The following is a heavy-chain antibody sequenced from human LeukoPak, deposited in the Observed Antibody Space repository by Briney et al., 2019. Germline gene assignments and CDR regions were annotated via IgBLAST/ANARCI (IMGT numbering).Heavy chain of an antibody. Sequence: SETLSLTCTVSSDSISSYYWSWIRQPPGKGLEWICFIYYSGSTNYNPSLRSRVTMSMDTSKNQFSLKLSSVTAADTAVYYCARLGPAVLRYFDWYLDYWGQGTLVTVSS. CDR1: SDSISSYY. D-gene: IGHD3-9*01. J-gene: IGHJ4*02. CDR3: ARLGPAVLRYFDWYLDY. V-gene: IGHV4-59*12. CDR2: IYYSGST.